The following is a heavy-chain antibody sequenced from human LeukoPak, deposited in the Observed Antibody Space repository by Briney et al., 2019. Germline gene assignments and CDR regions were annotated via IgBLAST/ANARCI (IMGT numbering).Heavy chain of an antibody. CDR1: GVALCGYA. J-gene: IGHJ5*02. Sequence: GGSASLSCVASGVALCGYAMRGVLDGPGGGVGCGSDIRGSVGLTYYADPVRGRFTISRDSSKTTSSMEMNSLRAEATAVYYFAKGPPHSYGPLGAWGQGTLVTVSS. CDR3: AKGPPHSYGPLGA. D-gene: IGHD5-18*01. V-gene: IGHV3-23*01. CDR2: IRGSVGLT.